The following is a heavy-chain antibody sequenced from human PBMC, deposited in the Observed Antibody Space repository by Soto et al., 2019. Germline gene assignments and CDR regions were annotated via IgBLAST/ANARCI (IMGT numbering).Heavy chain of an antibody. CDR1: GGSFSCYY. D-gene: IGHD5-18*01. Sequence: SETLSLTCAVYGGSFSCYYLSWIRQPPGKGLEWIGEINHSGSTNYNPSLKSRVTISVDTSKNQFSLKLSSVTAEDTAVYYCARGSLQLWPKAFDYWGQGTLVTVSS. CDR2: INHSGST. J-gene: IGHJ4*02. CDR3: ARGSLQLWPKAFDY. V-gene: IGHV4-34*01.